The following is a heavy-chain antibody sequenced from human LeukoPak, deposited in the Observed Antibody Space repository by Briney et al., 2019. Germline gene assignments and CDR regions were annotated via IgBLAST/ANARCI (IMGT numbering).Heavy chain of an antibody. D-gene: IGHD2-2*02. J-gene: IGHJ5*02. CDR2: TYHSGNT. CDR3: ARLSAAIPRWFDL. CDR1: GGSITSNTYC. V-gene: IGHV4-39*01. Sequence: SETLSLTCTVSGGSITSNTYCWGWIRQPPGKGLEWLGHTYHSGNTYYKSSLKSRVNISADTSRNQFSLKLSSVTAADTAVYYCARLSAAIPRWFDLWGQGTLVTVSA.